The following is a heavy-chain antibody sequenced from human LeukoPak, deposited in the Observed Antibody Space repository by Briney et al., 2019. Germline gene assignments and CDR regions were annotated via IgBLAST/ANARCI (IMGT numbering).Heavy chain of an antibody. CDR3: AKDRDTFDY. J-gene: IGHJ4*02. D-gene: IGHD5-18*01. CDR2: ISGSGGST. V-gene: IGHV3-23*01. Sequence: GGSLRLSCAASGFIFSSAWMHWVRQAPGKGLEWVSAISGSGGSTYYADSVKGRFTISRDNSKNTLYLQMNSLRAEDTAVYYCAKDRDTFDYWGQGTLVTVSS. CDR1: GFIFSSAW.